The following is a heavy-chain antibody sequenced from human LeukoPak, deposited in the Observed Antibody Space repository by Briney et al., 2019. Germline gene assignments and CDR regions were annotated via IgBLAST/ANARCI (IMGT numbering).Heavy chain of an antibody. J-gene: IGHJ6*02. D-gene: IGHD2-2*01. Sequence: SETLSLTCTVSGGSVSSGSYYWSWIRQPPGKGLEWIGYIYYSGSTNYNPSLKSRVTISVDTSKNQFSLKLSSVTAADTAVYYCARDPLYCSSTSCYYYGMDVWGQGTTVTVSS. CDR3: ARDPLYCSSTSCYYYGMDV. CDR1: GGSVSSGSYY. V-gene: IGHV4-61*01. CDR2: IYYSGST.